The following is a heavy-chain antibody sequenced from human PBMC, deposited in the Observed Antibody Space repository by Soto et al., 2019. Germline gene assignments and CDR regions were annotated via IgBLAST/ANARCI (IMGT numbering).Heavy chain of an antibody. D-gene: IGHD1-1*01. J-gene: IGHJ5*02. CDR2: IYATGTT. CDR1: GASISGFY. Sequence: LSETLSLTCTVSGASISGFYWSWIRKSAGKGLEWIGRIYATGTTDYNPSLKSRVMMSVDTSKKQFSLKLRSVTAADTAVYYCVRDGTKTLRDWFDPWGQGISVTVSS. CDR3: VRDGTKTLRDWFDP. V-gene: IGHV4-4*07.